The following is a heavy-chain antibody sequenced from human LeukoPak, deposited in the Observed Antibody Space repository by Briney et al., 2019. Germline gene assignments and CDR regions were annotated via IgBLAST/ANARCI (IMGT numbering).Heavy chain of an antibody. CDR3: ARDRITGIVGATKTFDY. V-gene: IGHV3-48*02. Sequence: PGGSLRLSCAASGFTFSSYSMNWVRQAPGKGLKWVSYISSSSSTIYYADSVKGRFTISRDNAKNSLYLQMNSLRDEDTAVYYCARDRITGIVGATKTFDYWGQGTLVTVSS. CDR1: GFTFSSYS. D-gene: IGHD1-26*01. J-gene: IGHJ4*02. CDR2: ISSSSSTI.